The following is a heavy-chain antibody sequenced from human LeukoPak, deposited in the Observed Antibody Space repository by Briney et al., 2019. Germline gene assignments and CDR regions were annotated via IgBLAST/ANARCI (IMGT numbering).Heavy chain of an antibody. J-gene: IGHJ4*02. CDR1: GFTFSSYG. CDR2: IRSDGSQT. Sequence: GRSLRLSCAASGFTFSSYGMHWVRQAPGKGVDWVAFIRSDGSQTHYADSVKGRFTISRDNSKNTLYLQMNTLRPEDTAFYYCAKGRGRDGQNLFDYWGQGTLVTVSS. CDR3: AKGRGRDGQNLFDY. V-gene: IGHV3-30*02. D-gene: IGHD5-24*01.